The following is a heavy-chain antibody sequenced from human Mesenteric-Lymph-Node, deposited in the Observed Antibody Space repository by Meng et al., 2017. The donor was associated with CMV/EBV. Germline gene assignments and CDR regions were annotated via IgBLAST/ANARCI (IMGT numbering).Heavy chain of an antibody. D-gene: IGHD3-16*02. CDR1: LTCYG. CDR3: ARTDFVWGSYPPSEGFADY. Sequence: LTCYGISCVRQAPGPGLEWMGWISACDGNTNYAQRLQGRVTMTTDTSTSTAYMELRSLRSDDTAVYYCARTDFVWGSYPPSEGFADYWGQGTLVTVSS. J-gene: IGHJ4*02. CDR2: ISACDGNT. V-gene: IGHV1-18*01.